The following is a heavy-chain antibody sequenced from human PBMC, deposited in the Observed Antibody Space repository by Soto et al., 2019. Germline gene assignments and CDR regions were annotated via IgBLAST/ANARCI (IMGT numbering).Heavy chain of an antibody. Sequence: QITLKESGPTLVKPTQTLTLTCNFSGFSLTTDGVGVGWVRQPPGGALEWVSLIYWDDDERDSPSLKTRLTITKDPSKNQVDLIMTNMDPVDTATYYCAHSRNLITEDAQVGDFDYWGQGILVTVSS. D-gene: IGHD3-10*01. CDR1: GFSLTTDGVG. CDR2: IYWDDDE. V-gene: IGHV2-5*02. CDR3: AHSRNLITEDAQVGDFDY. J-gene: IGHJ4*02.